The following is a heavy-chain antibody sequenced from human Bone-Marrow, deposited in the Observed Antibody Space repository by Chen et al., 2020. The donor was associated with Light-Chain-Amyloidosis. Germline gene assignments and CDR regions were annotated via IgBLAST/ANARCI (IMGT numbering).Heavy chain of an antibody. CDR2: IYPDDSDA. V-gene: IGHV5-51*01. CDR3: ARRRDGYNFDY. Sequence: EVPTEQSGPEGKKPGEALKIPRKGPGITFPNYWIGWVRQMPGKGLEWMGVIYPDDSDARYSPSFEGQVTISADKSITTAYLQWRSLKASDTAMYYCARRRDGYNFDYWGQGTLVTVSS. J-gene: IGHJ4*02. CDR1: GITFPNYW. D-gene: IGHD5-12*01.